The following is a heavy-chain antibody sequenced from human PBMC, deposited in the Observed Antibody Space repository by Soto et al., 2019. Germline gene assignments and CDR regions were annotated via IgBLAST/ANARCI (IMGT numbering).Heavy chain of an antibody. CDR2: MDPKSGNT. J-gene: IGHJ4*02. CDR1: GYTFTSYD. D-gene: IGHD6-19*01. CDR3: ARGRGWRDF. V-gene: IGHV1-8*01. Sequence: ASVKVSCKASGYTFTSYDINWVRQATGQGLEWMGWMDPKSGNTDYAQKFQGRVTMTRNISISTAYMELSSLRSEDTAVYYCARGRGWRDFWGQGTLVTVSS.